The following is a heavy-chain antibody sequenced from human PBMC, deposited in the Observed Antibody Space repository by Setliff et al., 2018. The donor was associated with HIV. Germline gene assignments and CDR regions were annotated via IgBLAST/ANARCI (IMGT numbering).Heavy chain of an antibody. CDR2: IIPVFRTA. Sequence: SVKVSCKASGGTFSSYAISWVRQAPGQGLEWMGGIIPVFRTANYAQKFQGRVTITADESTSTAYMELSSLRSEDTAVYYCARGLPDCSGGNCYPYRFDYWGQGTLVTVSS. V-gene: IGHV1-69*13. D-gene: IGHD2-15*01. J-gene: IGHJ4*02. CDR1: GGTFSSYA. CDR3: ARGLPDCSGGNCYPYRFDY.